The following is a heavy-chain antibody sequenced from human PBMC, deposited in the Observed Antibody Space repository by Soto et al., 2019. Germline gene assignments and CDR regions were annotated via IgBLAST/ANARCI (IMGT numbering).Heavy chain of an antibody. J-gene: IGHJ2*01. D-gene: IGHD3-3*01. CDR3: ARDGVGSFWYFDV. Sequence: QVQLVQSGGEVKKPGALVKVSCKASGNTFMSYGCSWVRQAPGQGLEWMGWISAYKGKTDYAQKVQYSVIMTRDTVTSTVSMALTSLTSADTAVYFCARDGVGSFWYFDVWGRGTLVSVSS. V-gene: IGHV1-18*01. CDR2: ISAYKGKT. CDR1: GNTFMSYG.